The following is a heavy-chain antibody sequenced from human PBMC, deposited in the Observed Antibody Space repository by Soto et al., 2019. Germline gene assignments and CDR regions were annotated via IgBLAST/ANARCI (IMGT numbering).Heavy chain of an antibody. J-gene: IGHJ4*02. Sequence: QVQLQESGPGLVKPSETLSLTCTVSGGSINSYYWSWIRQPPGKGLEWIGYIYYSGSTNYNPSLXSXVXIXXDPSKNQYSLKLSSVTAADTAVYYCARRYGGNFDYWGQGTLVTVSS. V-gene: IGHV4-59*01. D-gene: IGHD1-26*01. CDR1: GGSINSYY. CDR3: ARRYGGNFDY. CDR2: IYYSGST.